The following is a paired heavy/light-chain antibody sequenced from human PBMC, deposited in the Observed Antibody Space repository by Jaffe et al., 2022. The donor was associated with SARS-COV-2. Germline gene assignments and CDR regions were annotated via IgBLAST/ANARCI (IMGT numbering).Heavy chain of an antibody. V-gene: IGHV3-23*01. CDR3: AKGVETSGYTAFDY. CDR1: GFTFSSHA. Sequence: EVQLLESGGGLVQPGGSLRLSCAASGFTFSSHAMNWVRQAPGKGLECVSAINAAGSGTYYADSVKGRFTISRDNSKHMMFLQMNSLRAEDTAVYYCAKGVETSGYTAFDYWGQGSLVTVSS. CDR2: INAAGSGT. D-gene: IGHD3-22*01. J-gene: IGHJ4*02.
Light chain of an antibody. J-gene: IGKJ1*01. CDR3: HQYGSSPRT. V-gene: IGKV3-20*01. Sequence: EIVLTQSPGTLSLSPGERATLSCRASQSVSSTYLAWYQQKFGQAPRLLIYGASSRATGIPDRFSGSGSGTDFTLTISRLEPEDFAVYYCHQYGSSPRTFGQGTKVEIK. CDR2: GAS. CDR1: QSVSSTY.